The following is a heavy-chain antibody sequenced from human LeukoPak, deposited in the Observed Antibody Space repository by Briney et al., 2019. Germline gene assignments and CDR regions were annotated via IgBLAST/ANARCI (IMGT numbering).Heavy chain of an antibody. CDR3: AKSRRTSGWDDAFDI. J-gene: IGHJ3*02. D-gene: IGHD6-19*01. Sequence: PSETLSLTCNVSGGSISSYYWNWIRQPPGQGLEWIGHIYYSGSTHYNPSLKSRVTISVDTSKNQFSLRLTSVTAADTAVYYCAKSRRTSGWDDAFDIWGQGTMVTVSS. CDR2: IYYSGST. V-gene: IGHV4-59*01. CDR1: GGSISSYY.